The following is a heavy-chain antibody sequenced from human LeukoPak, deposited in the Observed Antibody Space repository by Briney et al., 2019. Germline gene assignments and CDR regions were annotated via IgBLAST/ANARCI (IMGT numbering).Heavy chain of an antibody. D-gene: IGHD4-23*01. Sequence: PGGSLRLSCAASGFTFSDYAMSWVRQAPGKGLEWVSDISGSGRRAHFAGSVKGRFTISRDNSKSTLYLQMNSLRGEDTAVYYCAKGGNFGNFDIWGQGTMVTVSS. V-gene: IGHV3-23*01. CDR2: ISGSGRRA. CDR3: AKGGNFGNFDI. CDR1: GFTFSDYA. J-gene: IGHJ3*02.